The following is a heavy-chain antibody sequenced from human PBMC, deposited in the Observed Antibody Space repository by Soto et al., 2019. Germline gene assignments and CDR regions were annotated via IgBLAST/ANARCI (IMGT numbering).Heavy chain of an antibody. CDR1: GFTFSSYA. J-gene: IGHJ4*02. V-gene: IGHV3-23*01. CDR2: ISGSGGST. CDR3: AKDVYSSGPGYFDC. D-gene: IGHD6-19*01. Sequence: PGGSLRLSCAASGFTFSSYAMSWVRQAPGKGLEWVSAISGSGGSTYYADSVKGRFTISRDDSKNTLYLQMNSLRGEDTAVYYCAKDVYSSGPGYFDCWGQGTLVTVSP.